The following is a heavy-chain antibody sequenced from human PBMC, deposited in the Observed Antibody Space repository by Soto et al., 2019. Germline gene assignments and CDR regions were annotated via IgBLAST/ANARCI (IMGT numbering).Heavy chain of an antibody. CDR2: ISGGGGAT. J-gene: IGHJ6*01. V-gene: IGHV3-23*01. D-gene: IGHD6-19*01. Sequence: GGTLRLSCAASGFTFSSYAMSWVRQAPGKGLEWVSAISGGGGATYYADSVKGRFTHSRDNSRNTVYLQMTRLRAEDTLGDSCGGYISGYKYYYGIDLWGQGTTVTLS. CDR1: GFTFSSYA. CDR3: GGYISGYKYYYGIDL.